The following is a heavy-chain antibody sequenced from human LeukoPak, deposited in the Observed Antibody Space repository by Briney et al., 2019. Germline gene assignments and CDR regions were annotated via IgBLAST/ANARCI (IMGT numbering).Heavy chain of an antibody. V-gene: IGHV1-58*01. CDR2: ILVGSGNT. D-gene: IGHD2-2*01. J-gene: IGHJ4*02. Sequence: ASVKVSCKASGFTFTSTAVQWVRQARGQRLEWIGWILVGSGNTNYAQMFQERVTLTWDVSTSTAYMVLSSLRSEDTAIYYCASDPPYTSSSAWWGQGTLVTVTS. CDR1: GFTFTSTA. CDR3: ASDPPYTSSSAW.